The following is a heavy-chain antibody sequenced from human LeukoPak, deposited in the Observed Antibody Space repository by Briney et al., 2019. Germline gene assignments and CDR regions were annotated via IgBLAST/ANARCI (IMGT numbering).Heavy chain of an antibody. CDR3: VRGGMTAIRSDVFAL. Sequence: PGGSLRLSCAAFGFTFSSYDMNWVRQAPGKGLEWVSSLTTNSRYIYYADSVKGRFTISRDSAKTSLYLEMNSLRAEDTAVYYCVRGGMTAIRSDVFALWGKGTMVTVS. CDR2: LTTNSRYI. V-gene: IGHV3-21*01. CDR1: GFTFSSYD. D-gene: IGHD2-21*02. J-gene: IGHJ3*01.